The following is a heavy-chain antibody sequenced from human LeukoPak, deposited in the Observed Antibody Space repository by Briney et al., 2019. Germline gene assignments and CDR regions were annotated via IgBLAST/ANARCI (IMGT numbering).Heavy chain of an antibody. CDR2: ITGSSTTV. CDR1: GFTFSSYS. V-gene: IGHV3-48*01. J-gene: IGHJ4*02. CDR3: ARVRDAYNYFHY. D-gene: IGHD1-14*01. Sequence: PGGPLRLSCEASGFTFSSYSMNWVRQAPGKGLEWVSYITGSSTTVYYADSVKGRFTISRDNAKSSLYLQMNSLRAEDTAVYYCARVRDAYNYFHYWGQGTLVTVSS.